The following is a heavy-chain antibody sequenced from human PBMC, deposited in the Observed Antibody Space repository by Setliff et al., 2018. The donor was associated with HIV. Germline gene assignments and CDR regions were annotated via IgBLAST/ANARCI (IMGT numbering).Heavy chain of an antibody. J-gene: IGHJ4*02. V-gene: IGHV1-2*02. D-gene: IGHD3-3*01. CDR3: ARGLNVLSGYTWVV. CDR2: VIPNSGKT. Sequence: ASVKVSCKASGFSFDDYYIHWVRQAPGQGLEWMGCVIPNSGKTYYAQEFQGRVTMTSDTSTNTAYMELSSLTSDDTAVYYCARGLNVLSGYTWVVWGQGTPVTVSS. CDR1: GFSFDDYY.